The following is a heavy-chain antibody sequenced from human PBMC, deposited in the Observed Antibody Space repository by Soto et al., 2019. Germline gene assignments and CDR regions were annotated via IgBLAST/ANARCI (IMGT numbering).Heavy chain of an antibody. CDR2: IYYSGST. J-gene: IGHJ4*02. Sequence: SETLSLTCTVSGGSISSYYWSWIRQPPGKGLEWIGYIYYSGSTNYNPSLKSRVTISVDTSKNQFSLKLNSMTAADTAVCYCARHNYGSGSTYFDYWGQGTLVTVSS. CDR3: ARHNYGSGSTYFDY. D-gene: IGHD3-10*01. CDR1: GGSISSYY. V-gene: IGHV4-59*08.